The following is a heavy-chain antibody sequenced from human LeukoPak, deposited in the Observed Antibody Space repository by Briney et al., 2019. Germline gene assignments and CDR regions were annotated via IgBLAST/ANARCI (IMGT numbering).Heavy chain of an antibody. CDR3: ARAGASGWYAAGWFDP. CDR1: GFPLSSYS. D-gene: IGHD6-19*01. V-gene: IGHV3-48*01. Sequence: PGGSLRLSCAASGFPLSSYSINWVRQAPGKGLEWVSYISSSGSAIYYVDSVKGRFTVSRDNAKNSLFLQMNSPRAEDTAVYYCARAGASGWYAAGWFDPWGQGTLVTVSS. J-gene: IGHJ5*02. CDR2: ISSSGSAI.